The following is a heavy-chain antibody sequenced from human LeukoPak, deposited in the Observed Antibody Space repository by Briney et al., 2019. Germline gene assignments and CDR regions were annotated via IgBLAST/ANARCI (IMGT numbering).Heavy chain of an antibody. V-gene: IGHV4-59*01. D-gene: IGHD2-2*03. J-gene: IGHJ4*02. CDR1: GDSISSYY. Sequence: SETLSLTCTLSGDSISSYYWSWIRQPPGKGLEWIGYIYYSGSTNYNPSLKSRVTISVDTSKNQFSLKLSSVTAADTAVYYCAGGPIGYCSSASCRFDYWGQGTLVTVSS. CDR2: IYYSGST. CDR3: AGGPIGYCSSASCRFDY.